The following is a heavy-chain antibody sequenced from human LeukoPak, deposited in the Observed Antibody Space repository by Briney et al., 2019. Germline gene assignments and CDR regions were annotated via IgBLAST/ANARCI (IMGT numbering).Heavy chain of an antibody. J-gene: IGHJ4*02. Sequence: GGSLRLSCAASGFTFSSYWMHWVRQAPGQGLVWVSRINSKGSSTSYADSVKGRFTISRDNAKNTLYLQMNSLRAEDTAVYYCARRVVPAANGYYFDYWGQGTLVTVSS. V-gene: IGHV3-74*01. CDR2: INSKGSST. CDR1: GFTFSSYW. D-gene: IGHD2-2*01. CDR3: ARRVVPAANGYYFDY.